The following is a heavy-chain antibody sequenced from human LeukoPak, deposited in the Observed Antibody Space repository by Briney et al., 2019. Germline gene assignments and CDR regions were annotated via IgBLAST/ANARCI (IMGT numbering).Heavy chain of an antibody. Sequence: ASVKVSCKASVYTFTGYYMHWVRQAPGQGLEWMGYIYPNSGATKYAQKFQGRVTMTRDTSMSTAYMELSGLGSDDTAVYYCGTLLSNGPFDYWGQGSLVTVSS. CDR1: VYTFTGYY. J-gene: IGHJ4*02. V-gene: IGHV1-2*02. CDR3: GTLLSNGPFDY. CDR2: IYPNSGAT.